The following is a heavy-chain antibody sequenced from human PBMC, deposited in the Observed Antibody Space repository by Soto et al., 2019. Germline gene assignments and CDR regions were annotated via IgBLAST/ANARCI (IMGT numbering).Heavy chain of an antibody. CDR1: GFAVSSTY. Sequence: GGSLRLSCAASGFAVSSTYMIWVRQAPGKGLEWVSVIHSDGSTYYADSVKGRFTISRDNFKNTLYLQMSRLRAEDTALYYCARDGLNAFDIWGQGTMVTVSS. CDR2: IHSDGST. V-gene: IGHV3-53*01. J-gene: IGHJ3*02. D-gene: IGHD6-19*01. CDR3: ARDGLNAFDI.